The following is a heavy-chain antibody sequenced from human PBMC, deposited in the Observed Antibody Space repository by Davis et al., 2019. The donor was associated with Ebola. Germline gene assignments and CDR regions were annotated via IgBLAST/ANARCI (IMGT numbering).Heavy chain of an antibody. Sequence: GESLKISCKGSGYSFTTYWIAWVRQTPAKGLEWMGIIYPGDSDTRYSPSFEGQVTISVDRSISTAYLQWSSLKASDTAMYYCARHLGSYSYGSRYYYYYYGMDVWGKGTTVTVSS. CDR2: IYPGDSDT. J-gene: IGHJ6*04. CDR1: GYSFTTYW. D-gene: IGHD5-18*01. CDR3: ARHLGSYSYGSRYYYYYYGMDV. V-gene: IGHV5-51*01.